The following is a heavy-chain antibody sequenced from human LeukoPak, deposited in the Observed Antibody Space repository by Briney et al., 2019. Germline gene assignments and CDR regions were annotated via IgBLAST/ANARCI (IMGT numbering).Heavy chain of an antibody. CDR2: IIPIFGTA. V-gene: IGHV1-69*05. CDR1: GGTFSSYA. Sequence: SVKVSCKASGGTFSSYAISWVRQAPGQGLEWMGRIIPIFGTANYAQKFQGRVTITTDESTSTAHMELSSLRSEDTAVYYCARDRGVGYSSSYQIDYWGQGTLVTVSS. CDR3: ARDRGVGYSSSYQIDY. J-gene: IGHJ4*02. D-gene: IGHD6-13*01.